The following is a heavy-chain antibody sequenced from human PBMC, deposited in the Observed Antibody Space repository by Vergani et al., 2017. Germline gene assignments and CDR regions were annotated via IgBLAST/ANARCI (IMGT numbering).Heavy chain of an antibody. V-gene: IGHV3-9*01. CDR1: GFTFDDYA. CDR2: ISWNSGSI. J-gene: IGHJ6*03. CDR3: AKAVVYSSSSWGYYYYDYMDV. Sequence: EVQLVESGGGLVQPGRSLRLSCAASGFTFDDYAMHWVRQAPGKGLEWVSGISWNSGSIGYADSVKGRFTISRDNAKNSLYLQMNSLRAEDTALYYCAKAVVYSSSSWGYYYYDYMDVWGKGTTVTVPS. D-gene: IGHD6-6*01.